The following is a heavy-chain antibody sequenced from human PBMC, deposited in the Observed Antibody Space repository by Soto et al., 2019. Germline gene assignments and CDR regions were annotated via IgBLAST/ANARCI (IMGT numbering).Heavy chain of an antibody. J-gene: IGHJ6*02. CDR1: GFTFGNAW. Sequence: GGSLRLSCAAPGFTFGNAWMSWVRQAPGKGLEWVSDIIDSGGSTYYADSVKGRFTISRDNSKSTLYLQMNSLRAEDTALYYCAKGRSYYYYYGVDVWGQGTTVTVSS. V-gene: IGHV3-23*01. CDR3: AKGRSYYYYYGVDV. CDR2: IIDSGGST.